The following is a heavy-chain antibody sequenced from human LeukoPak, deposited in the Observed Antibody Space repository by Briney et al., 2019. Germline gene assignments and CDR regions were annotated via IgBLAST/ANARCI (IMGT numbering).Heavy chain of an antibody. D-gene: IGHD3-9*01. CDR3: ARDEDTDILTGNERFDY. Sequence: ASVKVSCKASGYTFTKYGIIWVRQAPGQGLEWMGWISANNGNTNYAQHLQGGVTMTTDSSTSTAYMELRSLRSDDTAVYYCARDEDTDILTGNERFDYWGQGTLVTVSS. J-gene: IGHJ4*02. V-gene: IGHV1-18*01. CDR2: ISANNGNT. CDR1: GYTFTKYG.